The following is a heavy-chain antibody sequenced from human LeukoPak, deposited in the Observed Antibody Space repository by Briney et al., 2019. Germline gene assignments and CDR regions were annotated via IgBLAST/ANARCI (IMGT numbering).Heavy chain of an antibody. Sequence: QTGGSLRLSCAASGFTFSSYSMNWVRQAPGKGLEWVSYISSSSSTIYYADSVKGRFTISRDNAKNSLYLQMNSLRAEDTAVYYCAGVLVGATLGYWGQGTLVTVSS. CDR3: AGVLVGATLGY. J-gene: IGHJ4*02. V-gene: IGHV3-48*01. CDR1: GFTFSSYS. CDR2: ISSSSSTI. D-gene: IGHD1-26*01.